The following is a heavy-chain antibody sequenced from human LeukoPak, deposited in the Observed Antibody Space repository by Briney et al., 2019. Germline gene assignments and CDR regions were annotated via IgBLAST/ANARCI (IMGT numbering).Heavy chain of an antibody. V-gene: IGHV3-48*04. D-gene: IGHD1-26*01. CDR2: ISSSGSTI. J-gene: IGHJ4*02. Sequence: GGSLRLPCAASGFTLSSYSMNWVRQAPGKGLERVSYISSSGSTIYYADSVKGRFTISRDNAKNSLYLQMNSLRAEDTAVYYCTTDGVGVEGATYDNWGQGTLVSVSS. CDR1: GFTLSSYS. CDR3: TTDGVGVEGATYDN.